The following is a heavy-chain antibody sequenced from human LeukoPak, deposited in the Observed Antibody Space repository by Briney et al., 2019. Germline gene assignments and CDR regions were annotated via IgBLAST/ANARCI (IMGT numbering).Heavy chain of an antibody. CDR3: AIIVVVPAAIGAERGPYNWFDP. Sequence: SETLSLTCAVYGGSFSGYYWSWIRQPPGKVLEWIGEINHSGSTNYNPSLKSRVTISVDTSKNQFSLKLSSVTAADTAVYYCAIIVVVPAAIGAERGPYNWFDPWGRGTLVTVSS. CDR2: INHSGST. D-gene: IGHD2-2*02. V-gene: IGHV4-34*01. J-gene: IGHJ5*02. CDR1: GGSFSGYY.